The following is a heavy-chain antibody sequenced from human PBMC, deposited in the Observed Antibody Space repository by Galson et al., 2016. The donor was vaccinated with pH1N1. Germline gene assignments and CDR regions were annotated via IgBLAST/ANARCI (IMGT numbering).Heavy chain of an antibody. CDR3: ARSPFYYNSYMDV. J-gene: IGHJ6*03. Sequence: SVKVSCKASESIFNKYAISWVRQAPGQGLEWMGGIIAVFKTTNYAQKFQGRVTITTDESTSIVYMELRSLRSEDTAIYYCARSPFYYNSYMDVWGKGNPGHRLL. CDR1: ESIFNKYA. CDR2: IIAVFKTT. V-gene: IGHV1-69*05.